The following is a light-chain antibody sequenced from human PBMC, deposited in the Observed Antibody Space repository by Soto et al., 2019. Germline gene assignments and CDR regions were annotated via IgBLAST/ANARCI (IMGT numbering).Light chain of an antibody. Sequence: QSALTQPASVSGSPGQSITISCTGTSSDVGGYNYVSWYQQHPGKAPKLIIYDVSNRPSGVSNRFSVSKSGNTASLTISGLQAEDEADYYCSSYTISSTYVVFGGGTKLTVL. J-gene: IGLJ2*01. CDR3: SSYTISSTYVV. V-gene: IGLV2-14*01. CDR2: DVS. CDR1: SSDVGGYNY.